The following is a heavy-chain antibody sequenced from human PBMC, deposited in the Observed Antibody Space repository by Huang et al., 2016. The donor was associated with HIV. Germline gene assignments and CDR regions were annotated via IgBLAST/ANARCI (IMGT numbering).Heavy chain of an antibody. CDR3: ARESNIVVVPHTIKFFDY. Sequence: QVQLVQSGAEVKKPGSSVKVSCTASGCSLSNHVFSWVRQGPGQGLEWMGGIIPIFGTTNYAQKFQGRVTITADESTGTAYLELSSLRSEDTAVYFCARESNIVVVPHTIKFFDYWGQGTLVTVSS. CDR2: IIPIFGTT. V-gene: IGHV1-69*01. D-gene: IGHD2-2*01. CDR1: GCSLSNHV. J-gene: IGHJ4*02.